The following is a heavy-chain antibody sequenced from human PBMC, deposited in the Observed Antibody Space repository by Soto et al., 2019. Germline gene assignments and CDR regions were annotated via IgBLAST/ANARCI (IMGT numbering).Heavy chain of an antibody. CDR2: IIPIFGTA. CDR3: ARLMGEWLERDGNDY. D-gene: IGHD5-12*01. Sequence: QVQLVQSGAEVKKPGSSVKVSCKASGGTFSSYAISWVRQAPGQGLEWMGGIIPIFGTANYAQKFQGRVTITADESTSTAYMELSSLRSKDTALYYCARLMGEWLERDGNDYWGQGTLVTVSS. CDR1: GGTFSSYA. V-gene: IGHV1-69*12. J-gene: IGHJ4*02.